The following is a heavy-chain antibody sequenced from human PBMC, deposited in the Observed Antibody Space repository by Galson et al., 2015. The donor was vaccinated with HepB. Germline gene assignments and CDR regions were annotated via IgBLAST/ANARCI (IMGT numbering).Heavy chain of an antibody. V-gene: IGHV3-73*01. D-gene: IGHD1-1*01. J-gene: IGHJ5*02. CDR3: TSSYNWNDGWFDP. CDR1: GFTFSGSA. Sequence: SLRLSCAASGFTFSGSAMHWVRQASGKGLEWVGRIRSKANSYATAYAASVKGRFTISRDDSKNTAYLQMNSLKTEDTAVYYCTSSYNWNDGWFDPWGQGTLVTVSS. CDR2: IRSKANSYAT.